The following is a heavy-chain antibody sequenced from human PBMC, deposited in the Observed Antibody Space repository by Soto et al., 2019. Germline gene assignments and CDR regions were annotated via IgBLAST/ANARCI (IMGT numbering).Heavy chain of an antibody. CDR3: ANLKGYCSGGSCYPDAFDI. J-gene: IGHJ3*02. CDR1: GFTFISYA. D-gene: IGHD2-15*01. Sequence: GGSLRLSCAASGFTFISYAMIWVRQAPGKGLEWVSGISGSGASTFYADSLKGRFTISRDNSKNTLYLQMNSPRAEDTAVYYCANLKGYCSGGSCYPDAFDIWGQGTMVTVSS. CDR2: ISGSGAST. V-gene: IGHV3-23*01.